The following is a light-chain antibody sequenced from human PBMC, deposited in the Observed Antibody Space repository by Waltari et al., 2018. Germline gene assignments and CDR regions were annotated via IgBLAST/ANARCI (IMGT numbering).Light chain of an antibody. CDR2: KDN. J-gene: IGLJ3*02. CDR1: SGRIDRKY. Sequence: VFTQPHSVSGSPGQTVTISCTRSSGRIDRKYVQLYQQRPGSAPTTVIYKDNQRPSGVPDRFSGSIDSSSNSASLTISGLKSEDEADYYCQSADGSYNWVFGGGTRLTVL. V-gene: IGLV6-57*03. CDR3: QSADGSYNWV.